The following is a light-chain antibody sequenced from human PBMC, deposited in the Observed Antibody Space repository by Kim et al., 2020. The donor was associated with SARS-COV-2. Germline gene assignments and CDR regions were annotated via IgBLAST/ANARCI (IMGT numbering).Light chain of an antibody. Sequence: GQSITNSSTGTSSDVSAYNYVSWYQQHPRKAPKLMLYDVSNRPSGVSNRFSGSKSGNTASLTISGLQAEDEADYYCSSYTSSSTRVFGGGTQLTVL. J-gene: IGLJ3*02. V-gene: IGLV2-14*03. CDR3: SSYTSSSTRV. CDR1: SSDVSAYNY. CDR2: DVS.